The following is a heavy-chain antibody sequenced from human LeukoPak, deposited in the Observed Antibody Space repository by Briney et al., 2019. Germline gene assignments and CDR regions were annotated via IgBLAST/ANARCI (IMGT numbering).Heavy chain of an antibody. J-gene: IGHJ6*02. Sequence: PGGSLRLSCAASGFTFSNYWMSWVRQAPGKGLEWVANIKQDGSVKYYVDSVKGRFTVSRDNAKNSLYLQMNSLRAEDTAVYYCARAVVTMIRGVIDYGMDVWGQGTTVTVSS. CDR2: IKQDGSVK. CDR3: ARAVVTMIRGVIDYGMDV. CDR1: GFTFSNYW. D-gene: IGHD3-10*01. V-gene: IGHV3-7*01.